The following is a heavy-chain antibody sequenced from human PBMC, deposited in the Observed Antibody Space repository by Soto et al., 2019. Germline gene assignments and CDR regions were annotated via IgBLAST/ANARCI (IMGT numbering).Heavy chain of an antibody. Sequence: QVQLVQSGAEVRKPGSSVKVSCKASGGTFSSYSINWVRQAPGQGLEWMGEIIPIFGTANYAQKFQGRVTITADESTSTAYMELSSLRSEDTAVYYCARDGGRHSGGIDYWGLGTLVTVSS. J-gene: IGHJ4*02. D-gene: IGHD1-26*01. CDR1: GGTFSSYS. CDR2: IIPIFGTA. V-gene: IGHV1-69*01. CDR3: ARDGGRHSGGIDY.